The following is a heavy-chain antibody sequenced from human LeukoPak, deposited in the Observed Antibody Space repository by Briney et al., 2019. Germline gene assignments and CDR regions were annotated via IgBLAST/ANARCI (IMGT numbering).Heavy chain of an antibody. Sequence: PGGSLRLSCAASGFTFSDYWMTWVRQAPGKGLEWVANLNQGGSETYYVDSVKGRFTISRDNAKNSLYLQMSSLRAEDTAVYYCARPTVTTGVDAFDFWGQGTMVTVSS. V-gene: IGHV3-7*01. CDR1: GFTFSDYW. CDR3: ARPTVTTGVDAFDF. CDR2: LNQGGSET. J-gene: IGHJ3*01. D-gene: IGHD4-17*01.